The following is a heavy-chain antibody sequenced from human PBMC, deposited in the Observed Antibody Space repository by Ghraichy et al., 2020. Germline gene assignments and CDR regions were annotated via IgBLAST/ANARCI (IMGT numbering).Heavy chain of an antibody. Sequence: SETLSLTCTVSGASVSSRNYYWSWVRQYPGQGLEWIGYINYRAKAYYSPSLESRVTISIDPSKDQFSLRLTSVTAADTALYYCAREIITPGDSDAFDIWGQGTMVIVSS. CDR1: GASVSSRNYY. V-gene: IGHV4-31*03. D-gene: IGHD2-21*02. J-gene: IGHJ3*02. CDR2: INYRAKA. CDR3: AREIITPGDSDAFDI.